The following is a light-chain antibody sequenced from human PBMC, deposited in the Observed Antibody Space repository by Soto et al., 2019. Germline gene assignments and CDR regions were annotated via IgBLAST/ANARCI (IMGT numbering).Light chain of an antibody. Sequence: QSVLTQPASVSGSPGQSITISCTGTSSDVGGYNYVSWYQQYPDKAPKVMIYDVNNRPSGISHRFSGSKSGNTASLTISGLQAEDEADYYCTSYSSGSTLIFGGGTKLTVL. CDR2: DVN. V-gene: IGLV2-14*03. CDR1: SSDVGGYNY. CDR3: TSYSSGSTLI. J-gene: IGLJ2*01.